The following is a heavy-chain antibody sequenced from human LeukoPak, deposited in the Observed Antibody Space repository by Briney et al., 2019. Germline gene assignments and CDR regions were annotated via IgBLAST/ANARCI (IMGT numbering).Heavy chain of an antibody. V-gene: IGHV3-21*05. Sequence: PGGSLRLSCVGSGFNFRTYNLNWVRQAPGKGLEWVSDISGSSSYTDYADSVKGRFTISKDNANSSVFLQMDSLRAEDTAVYYRARGHNSGYYLKYWGQGTLVTVSS. CDR2: ISGSSSYT. CDR3: ARGHNSGYYLKY. CDR1: GFNFRTYN. D-gene: IGHD3-22*01. J-gene: IGHJ4*02.